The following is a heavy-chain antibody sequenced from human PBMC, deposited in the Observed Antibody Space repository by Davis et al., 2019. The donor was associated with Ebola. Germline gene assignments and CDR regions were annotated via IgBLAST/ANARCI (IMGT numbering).Heavy chain of an antibody. CDR2: ITSSGGTT. CDR1: RFTFSRYA. Sequence: PGGSLRLSCAASRFTFSRYAMTWARQAPGKGLEWVSAITSSGGTTYYADSVKGRFTISRDNSRNTLYLQMTSLRVDDTAVYYCAKGGSGWPSDYSYDTGVWGNGTTVTVSS. J-gene: IGHJ6*04. CDR3: AKGGSGWPSDYSYDTGV. V-gene: IGHV3-23*01. D-gene: IGHD6-19*01.